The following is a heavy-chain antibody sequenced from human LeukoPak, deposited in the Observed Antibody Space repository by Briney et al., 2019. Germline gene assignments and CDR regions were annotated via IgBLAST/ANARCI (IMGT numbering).Heavy chain of an antibody. D-gene: IGHD5-24*01. CDR2: IGPRGTYV. CDR3: ARGEMANFDS. Sequence: GGSLRLSCAASGFTFSSYWMSWVRQAPGKGLEWISYIGPRGTYVYYGDSVKGRFTISRDNAKNSLSLQMNNLRVDDTAIYYCARGEMANFDSWGQGTLVTVSS. V-gene: IGHV3-21*05. J-gene: IGHJ4*02. CDR1: GFTFSSYW.